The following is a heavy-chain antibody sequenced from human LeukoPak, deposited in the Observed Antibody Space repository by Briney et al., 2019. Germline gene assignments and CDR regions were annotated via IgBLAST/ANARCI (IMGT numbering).Heavy chain of an antibody. V-gene: IGHV3-48*02. CDR2: ISSTSNAI. Sequence: TGGSLRLSCAASGFTFSTYIMNWVRQAPGKGLEWVSYISSTSNAIYYADSVKGRFTISRDNAKDSLYLQMNSLRDEDTAVYYCARGDGNDYWGQGTLVTVSS. D-gene: IGHD1-26*01. CDR3: ARGDGNDY. J-gene: IGHJ4*02. CDR1: GFTFSTYI.